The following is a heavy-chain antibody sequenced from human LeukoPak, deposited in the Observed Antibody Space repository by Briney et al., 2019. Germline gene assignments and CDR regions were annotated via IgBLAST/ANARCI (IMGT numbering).Heavy chain of an antibody. Sequence: TGGSLRLSWEASGFTFNTYAMSWVRQAPGKGLQWVSTSGSGGATYYADSVRGRFSISRDNSKNTLYLQMNTLRAEDTATYYCAKRGKYYMDVWGKGTTVTVSS. V-gene: IGHV3-23*01. CDR3: AKRGKYYMDV. CDR2: SGSGGAT. CDR1: GFTFNTYA. J-gene: IGHJ6*03. D-gene: IGHD3-16*01.